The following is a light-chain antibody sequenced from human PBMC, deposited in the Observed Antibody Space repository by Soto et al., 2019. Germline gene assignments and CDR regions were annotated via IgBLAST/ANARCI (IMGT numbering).Light chain of an antibody. J-gene: IGLJ3*02. Sequence: QSALTKPPSASGSPGQSVTISCTGTSSEVGGYNYVSWYQQYPGRAPKLMIYEVTKRPSGVPDRFSGSKSGNTASLTVSGLQAEDEADYYCSSYAASNNFYFVFGGGTKLTVL. CDR3: SSYAASNNFYFV. CDR2: EVT. CDR1: SSEVGGYNY. V-gene: IGLV2-8*01.